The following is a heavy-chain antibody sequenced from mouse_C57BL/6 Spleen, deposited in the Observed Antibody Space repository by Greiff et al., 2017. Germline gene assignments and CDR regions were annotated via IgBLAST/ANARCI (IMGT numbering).Heavy chain of an antibody. CDR2: IYPGDGDT. J-gene: IGHJ4*01. D-gene: IGHD1-1*01. Sequence: VQLQQSGAELVQPGASVKISCKASGYAFSSYWMNWVKQRPGKGLEWIGQIYPGDGDTNYNGKFKGKATLTADKSSSTAYMQLSSLTSEDSAVYFCARRDGSSYNAIDYWGQGTSVTVSS. CDR3: ARRDGSSYNAIDY. CDR1: GYAFSSYW. V-gene: IGHV1-80*01.